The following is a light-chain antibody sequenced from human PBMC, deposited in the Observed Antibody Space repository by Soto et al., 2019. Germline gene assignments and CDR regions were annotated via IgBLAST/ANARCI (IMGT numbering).Light chain of an antibody. CDR3: QQYGSSIYN. CDR2: GTS. J-gene: IGKJ2*01. V-gene: IGKV3-20*01. CDR1: QSVRSSY. Sequence: EIVLTQSPGTLSLSAGERATLSCRASQSVRSSYLAWYQQKPGQAPSLLIYGTSNRATVTPDRFSGSGSGTDFTLSISRLEPEDFAVYYCQQYGSSIYNFGQGTKLEIK.